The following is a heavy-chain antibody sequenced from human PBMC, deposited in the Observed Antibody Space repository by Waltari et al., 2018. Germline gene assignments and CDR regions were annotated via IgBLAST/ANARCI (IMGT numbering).Heavy chain of an antibody. CDR1: GYSISSGYH. V-gene: IGHV4-38-2*01. J-gene: IGHJ5*02. Sequence: QVQLQESGPALVKPSATLSLTCAVSGYSISSGYHWGRLRQPPGKGLEWIGSIYHSGSTYYNPSLKSRVTISVDTSKNQFSLKLSSVTAADTAVYYCARLQGSLRLGRNWFDPWGQGTLVTVSS. D-gene: IGHD4-17*01. CDR2: IYHSGST. CDR3: ARLQGSLRLGRNWFDP.